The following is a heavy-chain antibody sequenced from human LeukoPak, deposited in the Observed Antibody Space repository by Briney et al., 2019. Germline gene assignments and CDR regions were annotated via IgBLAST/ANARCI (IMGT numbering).Heavy chain of an antibody. D-gene: IGHD2-15*01. CDR1: AYTFTSYG. Sequence: ASVKVSCKASAYTFTSYGISWVRQAPGQGLEWMGWISAYNGNTNYAQKLQGRVTMTTDTSTSTAYMELRSLRSDDTAVYYCARWRLPKYYFDYWGQGTLVTVSS. J-gene: IGHJ4*02. CDR2: ISAYNGNT. CDR3: ARWRLPKYYFDY. V-gene: IGHV1-18*01.